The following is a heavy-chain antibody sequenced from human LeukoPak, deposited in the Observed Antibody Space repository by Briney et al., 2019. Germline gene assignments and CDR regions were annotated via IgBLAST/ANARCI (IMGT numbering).Heavy chain of an antibody. V-gene: IGHV4-59*08. CDR3: ARGLWGDYGDYGLSPYYFDY. J-gene: IGHJ4*02. CDR2: MYNSGDT. D-gene: IGHD4-17*01. Sequence: SETLSLTCTVSGASISSYYWSWVRQAPGKGLEWIGYMYNSGDTNYNPSLKSRVTISVDTSKNQFSLKLTSVTAADTAVYYCARGLWGDYGDYGLSPYYFDYWGQGTLVTVSS. CDR1: GASISSYY.